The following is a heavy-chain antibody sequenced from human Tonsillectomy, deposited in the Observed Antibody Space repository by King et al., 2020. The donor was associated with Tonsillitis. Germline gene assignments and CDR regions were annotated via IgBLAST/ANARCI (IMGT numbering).Heavy chain of an antibody. V-gene: IGHV3-30*19. Sequence: VQLVESGGGVVQPGGSLRLSCAASGFVFGSYGMHWVRQSPGKGLEWVAYMYYDGSKDYYADSVKGRLTISRDNSKNTLYLQMNSLRPEDTAVYYCAGDLLTDYAKHFDSWGQGTLVTVSS. CDR1: GFVFGSYG. CDR3: AGDLLTDYAKHFDS. D-gene: IGHD4-17*01. J-gene: IGHJ4*02. CDR2: MYYDGSKD.